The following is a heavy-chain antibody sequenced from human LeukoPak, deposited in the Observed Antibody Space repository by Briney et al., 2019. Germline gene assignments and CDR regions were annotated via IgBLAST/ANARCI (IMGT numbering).Heavy chain of an antibody. V-gene: IGHV4-59*01. J-gene: IGHJ4*02. CDR2: IHYSGST. CDR3: ARVSGYCSTTSCRGIEY. Sequence: NPSETLSLTCTVSGGSISGYYWSWIRQSPGKGLEWIGYIHYSGSTNYNPSLKSRVTISVDTSKNQFSLKLSSVTAADTAVYYCARVSGYCSTTSCRGIEYWGQGTLVTVS. D-gene: IGHD2-2*01. CDR1: GGSISGYY.